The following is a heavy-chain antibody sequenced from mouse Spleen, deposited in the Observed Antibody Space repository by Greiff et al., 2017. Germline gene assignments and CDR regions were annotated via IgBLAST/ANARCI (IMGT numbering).Heavy chain of an antibody. CDR2: IDPSDSYT. Sequence: VQLQQPGAELVRPGTSVKLSCKASGYTFTSYWMHWVKQRPGQGLEWIGVIDPSDSYTNYNQKFKGKATLTVDTSSSTAYMQLSSLTSEDSAVYYCARRGGKGAMDYWGQGTSVTVSS. CDR3: ARRGGKGAMDY. CDR1: GYTFTSYW. V-gene: IGHV1-59*01. D-gene: IGHD1-1*02. J-gene: IGHJ4*01.